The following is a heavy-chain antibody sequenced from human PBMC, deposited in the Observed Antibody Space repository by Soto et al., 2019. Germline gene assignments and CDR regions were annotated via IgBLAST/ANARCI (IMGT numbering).Heavy chain of an antibody. D-gene: IGHD2-21*01. Sequence: ASVKVSCKASGGTFSSYAISWVRQAPGQGLEWMGGIIPVFGTANYAQKFQGRVTITADESTSTAYMELSSLRSEDTAVYYCATVVVFRGVQNAFDIWGQGTMVTVSS. CDR2: IIPVFGTA. CDR1: GGTFSSYA. V-gene: IGHV1-69*13. CDR3: ATVVVFRGVQNAFDI. J-gene: IGHJ3*02.